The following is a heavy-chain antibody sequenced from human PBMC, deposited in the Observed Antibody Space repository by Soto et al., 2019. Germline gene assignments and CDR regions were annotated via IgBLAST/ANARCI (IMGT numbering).Heavy chain of an antibody. Sequence: QVQLVQSGAEVKKPGASVKVSCKASGYTFSSYGINWVRQAPGQGLEWMGWISGSNGNTNYAQNLQGRVTMTTDTSTSTAYMELRSLRSDDTAVYYCAKNDILTGWWCDPWGQGTLVTVSS. CDR2: ISGSNGNT. J-gene: IGHJ5*02. D-gene: IGHD3-9*01. CDR1: GYTFSSYG. CDR3: AKNDILTGWWCDP. V-gene: IGHV1-18*01.